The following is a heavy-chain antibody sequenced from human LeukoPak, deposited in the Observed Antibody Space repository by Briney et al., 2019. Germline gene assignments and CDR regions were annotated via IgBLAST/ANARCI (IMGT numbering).Heavy chain of an antibody. V-gene: IGHV3-30*04. CDR3: ARAGRGLGYYFDY. J-gene: IGHJ4*02. Sequence: GGSLRLSCAASGFTFSRYALHWVRQAPGKGLEWVAVISFGGHETYYADSVKGRFTISRDYSKNTLYLQMNNLGADDTAVYYCARAGRGLGYYFDYWGQGALVTVSS. CDR2: ISFGGHET. CDR1: GFTFSRYA. D-gene: IGHD3-10*01.